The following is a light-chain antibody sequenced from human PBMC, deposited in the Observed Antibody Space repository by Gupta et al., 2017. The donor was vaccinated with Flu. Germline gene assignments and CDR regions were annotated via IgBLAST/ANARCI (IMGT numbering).Light chain of an antibody. Sequence: QPVLTQSSSASASLGSSVRLTCTLRSGHNTNIIAWHQQQPGKAPRFFMKVGSSGTYTGGSGVPDRFSGSSSGADRDLTISNLQSEDEADYYCETWGSATYVFGTGTKVTVL. J-gene: IGLJ1*01. V-gene: IGLV4-60*03. CDR2: VGSSGTY. CDR3: ETWGSATYV. CDR1: SGHNTNI.